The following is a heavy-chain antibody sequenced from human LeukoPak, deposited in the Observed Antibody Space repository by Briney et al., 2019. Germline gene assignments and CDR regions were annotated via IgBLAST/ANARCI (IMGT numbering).Heavy chain of an antibody. D-gene: IGHD6-13*01. J-gene: IGHJ4*02. Sequence: GGSLRLSCAASGFTFSSYSMNWVRQAPGKGLEWVSYFSSSSSSSSTIYYADSVKGRFTISRDNAKNSLYLHMNSLRAEDTAVYYCVPDPARYGSTWSSEYWGQGTLVTVSS. CDR2: FSSSSSSSSTI. CDR3: VPDPARYGSTWSSEY. V-gene: IGHV3-48*01. CDR1: GFTFSSYS.